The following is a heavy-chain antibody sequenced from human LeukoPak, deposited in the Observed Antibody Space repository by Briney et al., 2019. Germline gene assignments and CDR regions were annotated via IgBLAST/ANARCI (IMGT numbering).Heavy chain of an antibody. CDR2: ISYDGSNK. J-gene: IGHJ4*02. D-gene: IGHD5-18*01. V-gene: IGHV3-30*18. CDR1: GFTFSHYG. CDR3: AKKIVDTAMVERKRGY. Sequence: PGRSLRLPCATSGFTFSHYGVHWVRQAPGKGLEWVAVISYDGSNKYYADSVKGRFTISRDNSKNTLYLQMNSLRAEDTAVYYCAKKIVDTAMVERKRGYWGQGTLVTVSS.